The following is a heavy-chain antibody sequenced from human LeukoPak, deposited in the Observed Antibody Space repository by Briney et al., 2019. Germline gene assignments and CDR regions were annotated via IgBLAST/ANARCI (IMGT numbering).Heavy chain of an antibody. CDR2: IRGTGGGR. Sequence: GGSVSLSCAACGCIFSQYAMSGVRQAGGRGVEGVAGIRGTGGGRFHADPVTGRFTISRDNSKHTLHLPMNSLRDEDTAGYYCAKDGRYSGSSKWLEFWGEGTLVTVSS. CDR3: AKDGRYSGSSKWLEF. J-gene: IGHJ4*02. V-gene: IGHV3-23*01. D-gene: IGHD1-26*01. CDR1: GCIFSQYA.